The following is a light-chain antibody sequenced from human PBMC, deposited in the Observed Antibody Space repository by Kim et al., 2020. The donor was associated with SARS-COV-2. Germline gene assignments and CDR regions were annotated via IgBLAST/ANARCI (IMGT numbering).Light chain of an antibody. J-gene: IGKJ4*01. Sequence: DIVMTQFPLSLPVTPGEPASISCRSSQSLVYTNGNSYLDWYLQKPGQSPQLLIYLGSNRASGVPDRFSGSGSGTDFTLKISRVEAEDVGVYYCMQALETPVTFGGGTKVDIK. CDR1: QSLVYTNGNSY. V-gene: IGKV2-28*01. CDR3: MQALETPVT. CDR2: LGS.